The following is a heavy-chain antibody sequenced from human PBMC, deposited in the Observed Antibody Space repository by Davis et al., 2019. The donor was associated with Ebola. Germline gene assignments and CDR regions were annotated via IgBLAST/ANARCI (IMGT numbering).Heavy chain of an antibody. Sequence: PGGSLRLSCAASGFTFSSYGMHWVRQAPGKGLEWVAVISYDGSNKYYADSVKGRFTISRDNSKNTLYLQMNSLRADDTAVYYCAKACYDSSGYYYDAFDIWGQGTMVTVSS. CDR3: AKACYDSSGYYYDAFDI. CDR2: ISYDGSNK. J-gene: IGHJ3*02. V-gene: IGHV3-30*18. D-gene: IGHD3-22*01. CDR1: GFTFSSYG.